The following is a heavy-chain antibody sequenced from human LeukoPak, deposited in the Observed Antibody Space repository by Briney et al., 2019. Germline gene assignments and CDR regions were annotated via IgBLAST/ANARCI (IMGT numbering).Heavy chain of an antibody. V-gene: IGHV4-38-2*01. D-gene: IGHD3-3*01. CDR1: GYSISSGYF. CDR3: ARAYSGVAANAFEI. CDR2: IYHSGST. Sequence: KTSETLSLTCAVSGYSISSGYFWGWIRQPPGKGLEWIASIYHSGSTYYNPSLTSRVTISVDTSKNQFSLKLTSVTAADTAVYYCARAYSGVAANAFEIWGQGTLVTVSS. J-gene: IGHJ3*02.